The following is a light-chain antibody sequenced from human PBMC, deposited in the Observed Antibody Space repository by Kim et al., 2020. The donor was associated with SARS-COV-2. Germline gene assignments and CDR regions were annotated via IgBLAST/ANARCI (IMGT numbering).Light chain of an antibody. J-gene: IGLJ2*01. CDR1: KLGDKY. CDR2: QDS. CDR3: QAWDSSTVV. Sequence: VSPGQTASITCSGDKLGDKYACWYQQKPGQSPVLVNYQDSKRPSGIPERFSGSNSGNTATLTISGTQAMDEADYYCQAWDSSTVVFGGGTQLTVL. V-gene: IGLV3-1*01.